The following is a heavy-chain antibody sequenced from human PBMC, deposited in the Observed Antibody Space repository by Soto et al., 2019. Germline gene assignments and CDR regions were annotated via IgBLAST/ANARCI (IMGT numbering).Heavy chain of an antibody. V-gene: IGHV1-3*01. CDR2: INAGNGNT. J-gene: IGHJ6*03. CDR3: ARARSGYYYMDV. Sequence: ASVKVSCMASGYTFTSYAMHWVRQAPGQRLERMGWINAGNGNTKYSQKFQCRVTISRDSSVSTAYMELIILRSEVTAVYYCARARSGYYYMDVWGKGITVTVSS. D-gene: IGHD3-10*01. CDR1: GYTFTSYA.